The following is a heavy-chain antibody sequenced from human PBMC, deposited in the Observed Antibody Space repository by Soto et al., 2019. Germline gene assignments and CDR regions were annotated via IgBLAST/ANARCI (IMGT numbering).Heavy chain of an antibody. J-gene: IGHJ3*01. Sequence: PGGSLRHTCVASESAYSSYSMNWDRQAPGKGLEWVSSISSSSSYIYYADSVKGRFTISRDNAKNSQYLQMNSLRAEDTAVYYCASLLIGYYDGSGAAAFDFWGLGTMVTVSS. D-gene: IGHD3-22*01. CDR3: ASLLIGYYDGSGAAAFDF. CDR2: ISSSSSYI. CDR1: ESAYSSYS. V-gene: IGHV3-21*01.